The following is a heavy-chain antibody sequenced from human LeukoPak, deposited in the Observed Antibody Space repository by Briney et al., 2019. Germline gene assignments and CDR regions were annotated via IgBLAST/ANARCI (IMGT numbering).Heavy chain of an antibody. V-gene: IGHV1-2*02. CDR1: GYTFTGYY. CDR3: ARHVSYDFWSGYYTGNYYYGMDV. J-gene: IGHJ6*02. Sequence: ASVKVSCKASGYTFTGYYMHWVRQAPGQGLEWMGWINPNSGGTNYAQKFQGRVTMTRDTSISTAYMELSRLRSDDTAVYYCARHVSYDFWSGYYTGNYYYGMDVWGQGTTVTVSS. D-gene: IGHD3-3*01. CDR2: INPNSGGT.